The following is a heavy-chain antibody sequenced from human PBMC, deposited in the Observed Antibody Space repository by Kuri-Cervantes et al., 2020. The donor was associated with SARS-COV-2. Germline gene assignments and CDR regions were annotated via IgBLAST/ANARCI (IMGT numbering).Heavy chain of an antibody. V-gene: IGHV3-21*04. CDR1: GFTFSSYA. J-gene: IGHJ5*02. CDR3: ARGWRWFDP. Sequence: GESLKISCAASGFTFSSYAMNWVRQAPGKGLEWVSSISSISSFIYYADAVKGRFTISRDNAKNSLYLQMNSLRAEDTAVYYCARGWRWFDPWGQGTLVTVSS. CDR2: ISSISSFI. D-gene: IGHD2-15*01.